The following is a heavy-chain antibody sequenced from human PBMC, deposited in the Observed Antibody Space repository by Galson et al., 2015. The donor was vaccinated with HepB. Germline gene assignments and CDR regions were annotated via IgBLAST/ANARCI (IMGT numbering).Heavy chain of an antibody. CDR3: ARDVAAAATFDP. CDR1: GFTFSDYY. V-gene: IGHV3-11*01. D-gene: IGHD6-13*01. Sequence: SLRLSCAASGFTFSDYYMSWIRQAPGKGLEWVSYISSSGSTIYYADSVKGRFTISRDNAKNSLYLQMNSLRAEDTAVYYCARDVAAAATFDPWGQGTLVTVSS. CDR2: ISSSGSTI. J-gene: IGHJ5*02.